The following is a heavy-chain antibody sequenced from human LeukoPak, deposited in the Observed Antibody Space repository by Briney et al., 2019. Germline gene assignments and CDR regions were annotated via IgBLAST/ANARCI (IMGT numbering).Heavy chain of an antibody. V-gene: IGHV4-4*02. D-gene: IGHD5-24*01. CDR1: GGSISRSDW. CDR2: IFHSGST. Sequence: SETLSLTCAVSGGSISRSDWWSWVRQPPGKGLEWIGEIFHSGSTKYNPSLKSRVTISVDKSKNRFSLNLTSVTAADTAMYYCARDASLQTGAFDVWGQGTMVTVSS. CDR3: ARDASLQTGAFDV. J-gene: IGHJ3*01.